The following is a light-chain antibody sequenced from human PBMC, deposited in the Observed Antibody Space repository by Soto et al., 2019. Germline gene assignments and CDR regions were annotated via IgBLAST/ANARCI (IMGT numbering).Light chain of an antibody. Sequence: DVVMTQPPLSLPVTLGQPASISCRSSQSVVYSDGIAYLSWFQQRPGQSPRRLIYKASNRDSGVPDRFSGSGSGTNFTLQINRVEAEDVGVYYCMQGTRWPPTFGRGTRVEIK. V-gene: IGKV2-30*01. CDR2: KAS. J-gene: IGKJ1*01. CDR1: QSVVYSDGIAY. CDR3: MQGTRWPPT.